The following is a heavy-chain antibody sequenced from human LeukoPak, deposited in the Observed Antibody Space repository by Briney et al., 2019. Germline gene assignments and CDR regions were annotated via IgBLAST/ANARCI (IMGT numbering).Heavy chain of an antibody. D-gene: IGHD3-10*01. V-gene: IGHV3-23*01. CDR1: GFTFSSYD. Sequence: GGSLRLSCAASGFTFSSYDMTWVRQAPGKGLEWVSIISASGGTTYYADSVKGRLTISRDNSKNTLYLQMNSLRAEDTAVYYCARGNYYGSGIIDYWGQGTLVTVSS. CDR3: ARGNYYGSGIIDY. CDR2: ISASGGTT. J-gene: IGHJ4*02.